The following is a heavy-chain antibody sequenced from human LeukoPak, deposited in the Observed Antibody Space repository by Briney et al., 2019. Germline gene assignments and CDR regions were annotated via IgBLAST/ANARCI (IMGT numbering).Heavy chain of an antibody. D-gene: IGHD6-13*01. CDR3: SAADPYYYYMDV. V-gene: IGHV4-30-2*01. CDR2: IFHSGST. J-gene: IGHJ6*03. CDR1: GGSTRSGGYY. Sequence: SETLSLTCTVSGGSTRSGGYYWSWIRQPPGKGLEWIGNIFHSGSTYYNPSLKSRVTISVDRSKNQFSLKLSSVTAADTAVYYCSAADPYYYYMDVWGKGTTVTVSS.